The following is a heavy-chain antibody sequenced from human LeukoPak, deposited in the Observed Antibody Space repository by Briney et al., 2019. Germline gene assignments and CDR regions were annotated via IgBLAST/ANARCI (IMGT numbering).Heavy chain of an antibody. V-gene: IGHV1-2*02. J-gene: IGHJ4*02. CDR3: ARWGYCSGGSCYATDRFYDY. CDR2: INPNSGGT. D-gene: IGHD2-15*01. CDR1: GYTFTGYY. Sequence: GSVRVSCKASGYTFTGYYMNWVRQAPGQGLEWMGWINPNSGGTNYAEKVKGRVTMTRDTSISTAYMELSRLRSDDTAVYYCARWGYCSGGSCYATDRFYDYWGQGTLLTVSS.